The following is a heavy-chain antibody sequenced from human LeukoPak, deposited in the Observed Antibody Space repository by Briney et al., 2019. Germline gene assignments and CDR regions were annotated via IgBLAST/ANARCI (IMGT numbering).Heavy chain of an antibody. Sequence: GGSLRLSCAASGITASSNYISWVRQAPGKGLEWVSVIYNGGNTDYADSVTGRFTISRYNSKNVLYLQMNSLRVEDTAVYYCARDQMDSRYSYGYSDYWGQGALVTVSS. D-gene: IGHD5-18*01. J-gene: IGHJ4*02. V-gene: IGHV3-66*01. CDR1: GITASSNY. CDR3: ARDQMDSRYSYGYSDY. CDR2: IYNGGNT.